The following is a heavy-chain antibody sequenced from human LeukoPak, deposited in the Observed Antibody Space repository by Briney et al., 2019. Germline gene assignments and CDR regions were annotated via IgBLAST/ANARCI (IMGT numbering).Heavy chain of an antibody. J-gene: IGHJ6*04. V-gene: IGHV1-69*06. CDR1: GGTFSSYA. CDR2: IIPIFGTA. CDR3: ASQYPYILDGMDV. Sequence: SVNVSCKASGGTFSSYAISWVRQAPGQGLEWMGGIIPIFGTANYAQKFQGRVTIIADKSTSTAYMERSSLRSEDTAVYYCASQYPYILDGMDVWGKGTTVTVSS. D-gene: IGHD2-2*01.